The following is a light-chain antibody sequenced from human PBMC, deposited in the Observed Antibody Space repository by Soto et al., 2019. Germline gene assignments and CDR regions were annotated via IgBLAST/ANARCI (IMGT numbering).Light chain of an antibody. CDR2: AAS. CDR1: HRVSSY. CDR3: QQRNKWPLT. J-gene: IGKJ4*01. V-gene: IGKV3-11*01. Sequence: EIVLTQSPVTLSLSPGERANLFCSASHRVSSYSLWYQQKPGQSPRLLTSAASNKVNGIPARFSGSGSGTGFTPTISSLEPDDFAVYYCQQRNKWPLTFGGGTRVEIK.